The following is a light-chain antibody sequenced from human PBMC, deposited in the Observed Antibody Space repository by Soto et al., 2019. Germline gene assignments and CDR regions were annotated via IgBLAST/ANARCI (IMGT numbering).Light chain of an antibody. CDR2: DAS. CDR1: QDISNY. J-gene: IGKJ4*01. V-gene: IGKV1-33*01. CDR3: QQYDNLPLT. Sequence: DFNVTQSASSLSASVGDRVTIPCQASQDISNYLNWYQQKPGKAPKLLIYDASNLETGVPSRFSGSGSGTDFTFTINSLQPEDIATYYCQQYDNLPLTVGGGTKVDI.